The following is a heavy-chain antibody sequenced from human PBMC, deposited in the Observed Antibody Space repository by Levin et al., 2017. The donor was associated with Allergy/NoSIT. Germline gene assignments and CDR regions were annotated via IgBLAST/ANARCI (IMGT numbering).Heavy chain of an antibody. CDR1: GFTFDDYG. Sequence: GGSLRLSCASSGFTFDDYGMHWVRQAPGKGLEWVSGISWNSASIGYADSVKGRFTISRDNADNSLYLQMNSLRAEDTAVYYCANDRCRITVVGLVKTYFYNGMDVWGQGTTVTVSS. V-gene: IGHV3-9*01. D-gene: IGHD3-3*01. CDR3: ANDRCRITVVGLVKTYFYNGMDV. J-gene: IGHJ6*02. CDR2: ISWNSASI.